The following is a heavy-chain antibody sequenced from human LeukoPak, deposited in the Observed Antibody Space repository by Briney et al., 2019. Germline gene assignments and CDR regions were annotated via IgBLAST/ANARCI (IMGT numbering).Heavy chain of an antibody. J-gene: IGHJ4*02. CDR1: GYSFTSYW. V-gene: IGHV5-51*01. CDR2: IYPVDSDI. D-gene: IGHD5-18*01. Sequence: GESLKISCKGSGYSFTSYWIGWVRQMPGKGLEWMGIIYPVDSDITYSPSFQGQVTISADKSISTAYLQWSSLKASDTALYYCARGGEYTYGTFDYWAQGTLVTVSS. CDR3: ARGGEYTYGTFDY.